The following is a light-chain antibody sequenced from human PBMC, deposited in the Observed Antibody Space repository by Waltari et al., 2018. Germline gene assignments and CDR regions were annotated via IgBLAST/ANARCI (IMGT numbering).Light chain of an antibody. V-gene: IGLV10-54*04. Sequence: QAGLTQPPSVSKDLRQTATLTCTGNNNNVGNEGAAWLLNHQGHPPKLLSYRSNNRPSGISERFSASRSGNTASLTITGLQPEDEADYYCSAWDSSLSAWVFGGGTKLTVL. CDR3: SAWDSSLSAWV. J-gene: IGLJ3*02. CDR1: NNNVGNEG. CDR2: RSN.